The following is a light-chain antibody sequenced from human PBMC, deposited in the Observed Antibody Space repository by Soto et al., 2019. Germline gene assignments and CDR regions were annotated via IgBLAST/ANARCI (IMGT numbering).Light chain of an antibody. CDR3: QQSYSIPIT. V-gene: IGKV1-39*01. CDR2: AAS. J-gene: IGKJ5*01. CDR1: QIISNY. Sequence: DIQMTQSPSTLSASVRDRVIITCRASQIISNYLNWYQQKPGKAPKVLIYAASNLQSGVPSRFSGSGSGTDFTLTISSLQPEDFATYYCQQSYSIPITFGQGTRLEIK.